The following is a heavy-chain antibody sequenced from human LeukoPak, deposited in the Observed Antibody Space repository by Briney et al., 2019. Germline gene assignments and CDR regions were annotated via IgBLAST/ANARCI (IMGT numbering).Heavy chain of an antibody. V-gene: IGHV4-38-2*02. CDR2: LFHSGTT. D-gene: IGHD3-22*01. CDR3: ARHPRPAMIVVVYFDY. J-gene: IGHJ4*02. CDR1: GYSIRSDYS. Sequence: NPSETLSLTCTVFGYSIRSDYSWGWIRQPPGKGLEWMGTLFHSGTTYYNPSLKSRVTISVDTSKNQFSLKLSSVTAADTAVYYCARHPRPAMIVVVYFDYWGQGTLVTVSS.